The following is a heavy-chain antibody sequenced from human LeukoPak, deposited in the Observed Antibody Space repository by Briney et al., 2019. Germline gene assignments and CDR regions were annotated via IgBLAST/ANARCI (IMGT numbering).Heavy chain of an antibody. V-gene: IGHV3-48*01. CDR3: AKEGPERGYSPNI. CDR2: ISSSSSTI. D-gene: IGHD5-18*01. J-gene: IGHJ4*02. CDR1: GFTFSSYS. Sequence: GGSLRLSCAASGFTFSSYSMNWVRQAPGKGLEWVSYISSSSSTIYYADSVKGRFTISRDNSKNTLYLQMNSLRAEDTAVYYCAKEGPERGYSPNIWGQGTLVTVSS.